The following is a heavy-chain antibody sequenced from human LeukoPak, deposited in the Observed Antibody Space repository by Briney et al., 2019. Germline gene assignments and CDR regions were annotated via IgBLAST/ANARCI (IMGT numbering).Heavy chain of an antibody. Sequence: GGSLRFSCSASGLTVSSNYMSWVRQAPGKGLEWVSLLYSDGTTYYADSVRGRFAISRDNSKNTLYLQMFSLRAEDTAMYYCANYDTTGFYFDQWGQGTLVTVSS. CDR3: ANYDTTGFYFDQ. D-gene: IGHD3-22*01. J-gene: IGHJ4*02. CDR2: LYSDGTT. V-gene: IGHV3-53*01. CDR1: GLTVSSNY.